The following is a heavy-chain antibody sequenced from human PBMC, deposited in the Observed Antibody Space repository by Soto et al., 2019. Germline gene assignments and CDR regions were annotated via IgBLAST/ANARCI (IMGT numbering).Heavy chain of an antibody. CDR2: IIPIFGTA. Sequence: GASVKVSGKASGGTFSSYAISWVRQAPGQGLEWMGGIIPIFGTANYAQKFQGRVTITADKSTSTAYMELSSLRSEDTAVYYCARTFSSSPAYYYGMDVWGQGTTVTVSS. D-gene: IGHD6-6*01. J-gene: IGHJ6*02. CDR1: GGTFSSYA. V-gene: IGHV1-69*06. CDR3: ARTFSSSPAYYYGMDV.